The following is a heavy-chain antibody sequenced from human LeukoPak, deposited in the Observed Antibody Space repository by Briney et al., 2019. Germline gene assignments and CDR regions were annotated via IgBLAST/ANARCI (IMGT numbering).Heavy chain of an antibody. CDR1: RFNVNNYW. CDR3: ARSLGYCSGGSCYPFDC. J-gene: IGHJ4*02. V-gene: IGHV3-74*01. Sequence: GGSLRLSCAASRFNVNNYWMHWVRQAPGKGLVWVSRINEDGRVTSYATSVRGRFTIFRDSVENTLHLQMNSLRAEDTAVYYCARSLGYCSGGSCYPFDCWGQGALVTVSS. CDR2: INEDGRVT. D-gene: IGHD2-15*01.